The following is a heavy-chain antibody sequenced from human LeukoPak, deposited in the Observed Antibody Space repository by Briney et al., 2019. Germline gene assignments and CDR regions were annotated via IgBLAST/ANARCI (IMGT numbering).Heavy chain of an antibody. J-gene: IGHJ5*02. CDR2: IRYDGSNK. CDR1: GFTFTNYA. CDR3: ARDSNYDFWSGDYWEYNWFDP. V-gene: IGHV3-30*02. Sequence: GGSLRLSCAASGFTFTNYALHWVRQAPGKGREWVAFIRYDGSNKYYADSVKGRFTTSRDNSKSTLYLQMNSLTAEDTAVYYCARDSNYDFWSGDYWEYNWFDPWGQGTLVTVSS. D-gene: IGHD3-3*01.